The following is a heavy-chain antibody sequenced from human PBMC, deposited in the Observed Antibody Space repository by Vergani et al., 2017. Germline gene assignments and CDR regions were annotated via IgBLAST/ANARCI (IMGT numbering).Heavy chain of an antibody. Sequence: EVQLVESGGGLVQPGRSLRLSCAASGFTFDDYAMHWVRQAPGKGLEWVSVIYSGGSTYYADSVKGRFTISRDNSKNTLYLQMNSLRAEDTAVYYCARDVVVVAATSYYYYGMDVWGQGTTVTVSS. J-gene: IGHJ6*02. V-gene: IGHV3-66*02. D-gene: IGHD2-15*01. CDR2: IYSGGST. CDR3: ARDVVVVAATSYYYYGMDV. CDR1: GFTFDDYA.